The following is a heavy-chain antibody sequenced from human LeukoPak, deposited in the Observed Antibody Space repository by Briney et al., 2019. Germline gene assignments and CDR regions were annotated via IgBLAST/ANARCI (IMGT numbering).Heavy chain of an antibody. CDR3: ARLIRFLEWLSFDY. CDR1: GFTFSSYW. J-gene: IGHJ4*02. V-gene: IGHV3-7*01. Sequence: PGGSLRLSCAASGFTFSSYWMSWVRQAPGKGLEWVANIKQDGSEKYYVDSVKGRFTISRDNAKNSLYLQMISLRAEDTAVYYCARLIRFLEWLSFDYWGQGTLVTVSS. D-gene: IGHD3-3*01. CDR2: IKQDGSEK.